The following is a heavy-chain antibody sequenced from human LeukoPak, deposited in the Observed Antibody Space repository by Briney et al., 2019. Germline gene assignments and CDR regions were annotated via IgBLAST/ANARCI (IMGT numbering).Heavy chain of an antibody. CDR2: VSGGGGST. J-gene: IGHJ4*02. CDR3: AKEKNSGYYYHFDY. D-gene: IGHD3-22*01. Sequence: GGSLRLSCAASGFTFTNYGMSWVRQAPGKGLEWVSAVSGGGGSTYYADSVKGRFTISRDNSKNTVYLQMNSLRAEDTAVYYCAKEKNSGYYYHFDYWGQGTLVTVSS. CDR1: GFTFTNYG. V-gene: IGHV3-23*01.